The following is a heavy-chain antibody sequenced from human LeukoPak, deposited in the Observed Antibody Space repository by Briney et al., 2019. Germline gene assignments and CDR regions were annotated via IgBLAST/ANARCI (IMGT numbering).Heavy chain of an antibody. V-gene: IGHV4-61*01. CDR3: ARVSVRDYYYYYGMDV. Sequence: PSETLSLTCTVSGGSVSSGSYYWSWLRQPPGKGLEWMGYIYYSGSTNYNPSLKSRVTISVDTSKNQYSLKLSSVTAADTAVYYCARVSVRDYYYYYGMDVWGQGTTVTVSS. CDR2: IYYSGST. D-gene: IGHD4-11*01. J-gene: IGHJ6*02. CDR1: GGSVSSGSYY.